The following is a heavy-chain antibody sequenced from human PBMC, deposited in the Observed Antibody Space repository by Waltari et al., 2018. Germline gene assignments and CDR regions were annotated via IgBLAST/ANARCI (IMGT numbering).Heavy chain of an antibody. CDR2: ISGDGGTT. CDR3: VKAVVGATLGAFEI. CDR1: AISLRRYA. Sequence: EVQLVESGGALVQSGGSWRLSCLPSAISLRRYALHWVRQPPGKGLEYVSGISGDGGTTDYAESVKGTFTISRDNSKNTVYLQMTSLRPEDTAVYYCVKAVVGATLGAFEIWGQGTKVTVFS. J-gene: IGHJ3*02. D-gene: IGHD1-26*01. V-gene: IGHV3-64D*06.